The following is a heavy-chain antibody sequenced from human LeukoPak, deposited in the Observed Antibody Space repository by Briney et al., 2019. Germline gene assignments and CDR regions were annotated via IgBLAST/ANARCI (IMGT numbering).Heavy chain of an antibody. D-gene: IGHD1-26*01. CDR2: ISSSSSYI. J-gene: IGHJ4*02. CDR3: ARVDGGSYSDY. V-gene: IGHV3-21*01. Sequence: GGSLRLSCAASGFTLRSYTMNWVRQAPGKGLEWVSSISSSSSYIYYADSVKGRFTISRDNAKNSLYLQMNSLRAEDTAVYYCARVDGGSYSDYWGQGTLVTVSS. CDR1: GFTLRSYT.